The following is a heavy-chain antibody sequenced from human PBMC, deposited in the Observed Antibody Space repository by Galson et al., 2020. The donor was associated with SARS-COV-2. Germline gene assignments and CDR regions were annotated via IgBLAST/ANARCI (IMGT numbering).Heavy chain of an antibody. D-gene: IGHD6-13*01. CDR2: ISSSGSTI. CDR3: AKEIAAYGEAY. J-gene: IGHJ4*02. CDR1: GFTFSDYY. Sequence: KIGESLKISCAASGFTFSDYYMSWIRQAPGKGLEWVSYISSSGSTIYYADSVKGRFTISRDNAKNSLYLQMNSLRAEDTAVYYCAKEIAAYGEAYWGQGTLVTVSS. V-gene: IGHV3-11*01.